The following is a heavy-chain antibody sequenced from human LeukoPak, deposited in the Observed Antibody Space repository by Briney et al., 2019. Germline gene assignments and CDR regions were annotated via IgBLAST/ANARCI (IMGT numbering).Heavy chain of an antibody. J-gene: IGHJ4*02. Sequence: GASVKVSCKASGGTFTSYDINWVRQATGQGLEWMGWMNPNSGNTGYAQKFQGRVTITRNTSISTAYMELSSLRSEDTAVYYCARVGIRSNTAMSYWGQGTLVTVSS. CDR3: ARVGIRSNTAMSY. CDR1: GGTFTSYD. CDR2: MNPNSGNT. V-gene: IGHV1-8*03. D-gene: IGHD5-18*01.